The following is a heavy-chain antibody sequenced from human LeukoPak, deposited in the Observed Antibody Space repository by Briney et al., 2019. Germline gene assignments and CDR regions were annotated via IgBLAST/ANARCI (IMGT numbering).Heavy chain of an antibody. Sequence: GGSLRLSCAASGFTFSSYGMHWVRQAPGKGLEWVAVIWYDGSTKYYADSVKGRFTISRDNSKNTLYLQMNSLRAEDTAVYYCARGRGSRRYYYDSSGYQYFDYWGQGTLVTVSS. D-gene: IGHD3-22*01. CDR3: ARGRGSRRYYYDSSGYQYFDY. CDR2: IWYDGSTK. J-gene: IGHJ4*02. CDR1: GFTFSSYG. V-gene: IGHV3-33*01.